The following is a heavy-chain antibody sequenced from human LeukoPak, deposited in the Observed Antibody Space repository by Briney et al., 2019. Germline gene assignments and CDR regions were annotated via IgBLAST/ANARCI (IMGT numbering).Heavy chain of an antibody. Sequence: PSETLSLTCTVSGGSISSYYWSWIRQPPGKGLEWIGYIYYSGSTNYNPSLKSRVTISVDTSKNQFSLKLSSVTAADTAVYYCARAPVITMVRGVMSWFDPWGQGTLVTVSS. CDR3: ARAPVITMVRGVMSWFDP. CDR1: GGSISSYY. J-gene: IGHJ5*02. D-gene: IGHD3-10*01. V-gene: IGHV4-59*12. CDR2: IYYSGST.